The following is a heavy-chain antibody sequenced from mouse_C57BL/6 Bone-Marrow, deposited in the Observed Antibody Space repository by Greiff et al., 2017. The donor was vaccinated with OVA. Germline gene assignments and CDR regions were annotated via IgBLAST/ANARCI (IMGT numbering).Heavy chain of an antibody. J-gene: IGHJ2*01. CDR3: ARDDY. Sequence: EVMLVESGGGLVKPGGSLKLSCAASGFTFSSYAMSWVRQTPEKRLEWVATISDGGSYTYYPDNVKGRFTISRDNAKNNLYLQMNHLKSEDTAMYYCARDDYWGQGTTLTVSS. CDR2: ISDGGSYT. CDR1: GFTFSSYA. V-gene: IGHV5-4*01.